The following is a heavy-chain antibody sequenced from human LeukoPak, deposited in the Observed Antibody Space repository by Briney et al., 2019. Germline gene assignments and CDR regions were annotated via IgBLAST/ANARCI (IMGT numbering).Heavy chain of an antibody. CDR2: IRSKANSYAT. CDR3: TRRGVGARIFDY. CDR1: GFTFSGSA. D-gene: IGHD1-26*01. V-gene: IGHV3-73*01. J-gene: IGHJ4*02. Sequence: PGGSLRLSCAASGFTFSGSAMHRVRQASGKGLEWVGRIRSKANSYATAYAASVKGRFTISRDDSKNTAYLQMNSLKTEDTAVYYCTRRGVGARIFDYWGQGTLVTVSS.